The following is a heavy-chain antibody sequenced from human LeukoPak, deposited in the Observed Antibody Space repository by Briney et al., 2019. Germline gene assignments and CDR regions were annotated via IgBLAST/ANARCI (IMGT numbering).Heavy chain of an antibody. Sequence: SETLSLTCTVSGGSISSYYWSWIRQPPGKGLEWIGYIYYSGSTNYNPSLKSRVTISVDTSKNQFSLKLSSVTAADTAVYYYARVGYSSSWYPDYWGQGTLVTVSS. CDR1: GGSISSYY. CDR3: ARVGYSSSWYPDY. CDR2: IYYSGST. D-gene: IGHD6-13*01. J-gene: IGHJ4*02. V-gene: IGHV4-59*08.